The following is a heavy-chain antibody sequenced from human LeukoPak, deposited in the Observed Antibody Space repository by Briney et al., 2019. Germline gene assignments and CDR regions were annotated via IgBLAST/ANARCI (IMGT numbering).Heavy chain of an antibody. J-gene: IGHJ6*03. V-gene: IGHV4-4*07. Sequence: PSEPLSLTCSVSGGSISNYYWSWLPQPAGKALEGIGHNTTSGSNKQKSSLKSRVTISVDKYKNQFSLKLTSVAAADTALYYCAREVEGVGDPREDYYHFYYMDVWGKGTTVTVSS. D-gene: IGHD3-10*01. CDR2: NTTSGSN. CDR1: GGSISNYY. CDR3: AREVEGVGDPREDYYHFYYMDV.